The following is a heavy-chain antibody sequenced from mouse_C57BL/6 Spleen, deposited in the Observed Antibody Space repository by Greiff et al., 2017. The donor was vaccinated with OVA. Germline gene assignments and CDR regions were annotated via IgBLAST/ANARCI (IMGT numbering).Heavy chain of an antibody. CDR3: ARSTGSYYVDY. J-gene: IGHJ2*01. D-gene: IGHD4-1*02. V-gene: IGHV1-54*01. Sequence: VQLQQSGAELVRPGTSVKVSCKASGYAFTNYLIEWVKQRPGQGLEWIGVINPGSGGTNYNEKFKGKATLTADKSSSTAYMQLSSLTSEDSAVYFCARSTGSYYVDYWGQGTTLTVSS. CDR2: INPGSGGT. CDR1: GYAFTNYL.